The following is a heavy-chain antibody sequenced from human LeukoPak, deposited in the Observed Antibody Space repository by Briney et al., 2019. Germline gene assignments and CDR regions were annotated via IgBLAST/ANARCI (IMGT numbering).Heavy chain of an antibody. CDR2: INSDGSST. CDR3: AKDLGRFGDHGMEV. D-gene: IGHD3-10*01. J-gene: IGHJ6*02. Sequence: GGSLRLSCAASGFTFSSYWMHWVRQAPGKGLMWVSGINSDGSSTGYADSVRGRFTIARDNSKNTVYLQMDSLRAEDTAFYYCAKDLGRFGDHGMEVWGQGTTVTVSS. CDR1: GFTFSSYW. V-gene: IGHV3-74*01.